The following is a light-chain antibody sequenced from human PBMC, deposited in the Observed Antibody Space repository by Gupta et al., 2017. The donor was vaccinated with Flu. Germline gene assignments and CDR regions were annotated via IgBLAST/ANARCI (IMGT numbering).Light chain of an antibody. J-gene: IGLJ3*02. CDR3: AAWDDSLSGWV. Sequence: QSVLTQPPSASETPVPRVTISCSGSSSNIGSHHVYWYQQLPGTAPKLLIYRNNQRPSGVPDRFSGSKSGTSASLAISGLRSEDEADYYCAAWDDSLSGWVFGGGTKLTVL. CDR2: RNN. V-gene: IGLV1-47*01. CDR1: SSNIGSHH.